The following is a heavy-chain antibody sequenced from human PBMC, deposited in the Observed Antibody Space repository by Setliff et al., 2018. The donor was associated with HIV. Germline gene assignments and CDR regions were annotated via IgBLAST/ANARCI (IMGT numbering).Heavy chain of an antibody. J-gene: IGHJ4*02. CDR3: ARENSNYYDSSDWLDY. CDR1: GFTFNNYR. CDR2: ITSRSSYI. D-gene: IGHD3-22*01. V-gene: IGHV3-21*01. Sequence: SGFTFNNYRMNWVRQAPGKGLEWVSSITSRSSYIYYADSVKGRFTISRDNAKNSLYLQMNSLRAEDTAVYYCARENSNYYDSSDWLDYWGQGTLVTVSS.